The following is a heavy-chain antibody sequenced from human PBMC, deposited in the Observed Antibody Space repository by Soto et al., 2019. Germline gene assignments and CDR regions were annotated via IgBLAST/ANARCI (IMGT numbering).Heavy chain of an antibody. J-gene: IGHJ4*02. CDR2: ITPFNGNT. Sequence: SVKVSCKASGYTFTYRYLHWVRQAPGQALEWMGWITPFNGNTNYTHKFQDRVTITRDRSMSTAYLELRSLRSEDTAMYYCASSAYYYDSSIDYYFDSWGQGTLVTVSS. D-gene: IGHD3-22*01. V-gene: IGHV1-45*02. CDR1: GYTFTYRY. CDR3: ASSAYYYDSSIDYYFDS.